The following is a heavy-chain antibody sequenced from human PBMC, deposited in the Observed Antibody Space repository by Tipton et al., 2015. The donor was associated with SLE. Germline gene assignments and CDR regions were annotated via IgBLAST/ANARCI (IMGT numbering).Heavy chain of an antibody. CDR2: IYTSGST. CDR1: VGPINSDDYY. CDR3: ARNCAGDCFGAFDV. V-gene: IGHV4-61*09. J-gene: IGHJ3*01. D-gene: IGHD2-21*01. Sequence: TLSLTCSVSVGPINSDDYYWGWIRQPPGKGLEWIGYIYTSGSTNYNPSLKSRVTIFVDTSKSQLSLKLSSVTAADTAVYYCARNCAGDCFGAFDVWGQGTMVSVSP.